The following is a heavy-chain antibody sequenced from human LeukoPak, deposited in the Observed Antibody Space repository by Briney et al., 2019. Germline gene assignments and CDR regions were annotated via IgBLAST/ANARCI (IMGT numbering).Heavy chain of an antibody. V-gene: IGHV3-9*01. J-gene: IGHJ4*02. CDR2: IGWNRHII. Sequence: SLRLSCALSGLTFYDYAMHWVRRAPGRGRECVSGIGWNRHIIGYEDSVKGQFTISRNNGRNCMSLQLKSLRTEDTAFYYCSKDRDSSGFANYFDYWGQGTLVTVSS. CDR3: SKDRDSSGFANYFDY. CDR1: GLTFYDYA. D-gene: IGHD3-22*01.